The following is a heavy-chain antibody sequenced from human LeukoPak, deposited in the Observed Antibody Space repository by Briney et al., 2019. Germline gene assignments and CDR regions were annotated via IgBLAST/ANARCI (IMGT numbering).Heavy chain of an antibody. CDR1: GDSVSSSRYY. D-gene: IGHD6-13*01. CDR3: ARVVTGYSSSWYSKIQHFDY. J-gene: IGHJ4*02. V-gene: IGHV4-61*01. CDR2: IYYSGST. Sequence: PSETLSLTCIVSGDSVSSSRYYWSWIRQPPGKGLEWIGYIYYSGSTNYNPSLKSRVTISVDTSKNQFSLKLSSVTAADTAVYYCARVVTGYSSSWYSKIQHFDYWGQGTLVTVSS.